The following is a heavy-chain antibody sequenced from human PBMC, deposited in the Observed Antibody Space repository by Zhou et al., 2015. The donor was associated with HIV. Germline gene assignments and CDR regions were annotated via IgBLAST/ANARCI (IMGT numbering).Heavy chain of an antibody. D-gene: IGHD3-22*01. CDR1: GRSFKYYI. CDR2: IIPFFGEA. J-gene: IGHJ4*02. CDR3: ARGGWYYDSSDLPPDGDGNYDY. V-gene: IGHV1-69*12. Sequence: QVQLVQSGAEVKKPGSSVKVSCKASGRSFKYYIFSWVRQAPGHGLEWMGGIIPFFGEANYAQTFQGRVTITADESTRTAYMQLRSLRSEDTAVYYCARGGWYYDSSDLPPDGDGNYDYWGQGTLVTVSS.